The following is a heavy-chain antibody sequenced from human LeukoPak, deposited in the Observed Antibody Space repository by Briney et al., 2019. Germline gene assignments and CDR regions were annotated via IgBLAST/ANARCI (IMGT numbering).Heavy chain of an antibody. CDR1: GFTVSSNY. CDR3: TRGRAGARAHWFDP. J-gene: IGHJ5*02. Sequence: GGSLRLSCAASGFTVSSNYMSWVRQAPGKGLEWVGFIRSKAYGGTTEYAASVKGRFTISRDDSKSIAYLQMNSLKTEDTAVYYCTRGRAGARAHWFDPWGQGTLVTVSS. V-gene: IGHV3-49*04. CDR2: IRSKAYGGTT. D-gene: IGHD6-19*01.